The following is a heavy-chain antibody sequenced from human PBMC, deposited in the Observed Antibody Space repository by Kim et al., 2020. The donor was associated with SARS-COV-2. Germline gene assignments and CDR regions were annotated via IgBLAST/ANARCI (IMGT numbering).Heavy chain of an antibody. CDR1: GFTFSSYA. V-gene: IGHV3-64D*06. Sequence: GGSLRLSCSASGFTFSSYAMHWVRQAPGKGLEYVSAISSNGGSTYYADSVKGRFTISRDNSKNTLYLQMSSLRAEDTAVYYCVKDFSDFWSGYYPIFDYWGQGTLVTVSS. CDR2: ISSNGGST. J-gene: IGHJ4*02. CDR3: VKDFSDFWSGYYPIFDY. D-gene: IGHD3-3*01.